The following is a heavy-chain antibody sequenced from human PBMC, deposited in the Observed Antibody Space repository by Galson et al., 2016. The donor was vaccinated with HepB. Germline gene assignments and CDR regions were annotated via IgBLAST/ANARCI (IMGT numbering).Heavy chain of an antibody. V-gene: IGHV1-18*01. J-gene: IGHJ5*02. D-gene: IGHD3-3*01. CDR1: GYPYISYG. CDR3: ARSSFGVSNP. CDR2: MSASNGNT. Sequence: SVKVSCKASGYPYISYGINWVRQAPGPGLEWMGWMSASNGNTDYAQKFHGRVTMTTDTSTNTAYMELRSLRSDDTAMYYCARSSFGVSNPWGQGTLVTVSS.